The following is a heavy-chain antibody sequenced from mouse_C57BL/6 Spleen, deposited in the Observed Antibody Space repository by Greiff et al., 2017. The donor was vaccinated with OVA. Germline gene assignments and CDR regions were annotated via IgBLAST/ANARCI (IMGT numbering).Heavy chain of an antibody. V-gene: IGHV3-6*01. Sequence: EVKLMESGPGLVKPSQSLSLTCSVTGYSITSGYYWNWIRQFPGNKLEWMGYISYDGSNNYNPSLKNRISITRDTSKNQFFLKLNSVTTEDTATYYCARRGGYSWYFDVWGTGTTVTVSS. CDR1: GYSITSGYY. D-gene: IGHD2-3*01. CDR3: ARRGGYSWYFDV. J-gene: IGHJ1*03. CDR2: ISYDGSN.